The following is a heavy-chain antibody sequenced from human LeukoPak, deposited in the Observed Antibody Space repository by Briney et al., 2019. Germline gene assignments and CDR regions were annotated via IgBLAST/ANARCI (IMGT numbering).Heavy chain of an antibody. V-gene: IGHV3-48*01. D-gene: IGHD3-22*01. CDR1: GFTFSSYS. CDR3: ARITMIVEGDY. Sequence: GGSLRLSCAASGFTFSSYSMNWVRQAPGKGLEWVSYISSSSSTIYYADSVKGRFTISRDNAKNSLYLQMNSLRAEDTTVYYCARITMIVEGDYWGQGTLVTVSS. J-gene: IGHJ4*02. CDR2: ISSSSSTI.